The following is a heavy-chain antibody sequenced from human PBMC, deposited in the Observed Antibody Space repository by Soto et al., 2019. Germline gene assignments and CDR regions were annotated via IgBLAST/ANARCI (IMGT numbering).Heavy chain of an antibody. J-gene: IGHJ1*01. CDR3: AAPPPGNAYFNH. Sequence: GGSLRLSCAASGFTFSSYWMTWLRQAPGKGLEWVANINPDGSAKYYVDSVKGRFTISRDNAKNSLYLQMNSLRVEDTAVYYCAAPPPGNAYFNHWGQGALVPAPQ. CDR2: INPDGSAK. CDR1: GFTFSSYW. V-gene: IGHV3-7*01. D-gene: IGHD6-13*01.